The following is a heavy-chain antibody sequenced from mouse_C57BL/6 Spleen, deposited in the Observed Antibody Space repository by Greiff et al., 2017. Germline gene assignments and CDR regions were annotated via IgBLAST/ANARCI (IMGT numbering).Heavy chain of an antibody. CDR3: ARSYGNYEAWFAY. V-gene: IGHV1-80*01. D-gene: IGHD2-10*02. Sequence: VQLQQSGAELVKPGASVKISCKASGYAFSSYWLNWVKQRPGKGLEWIGQIYPGDGDTNYNGKFKGKATLTADKSSSTAYMQLSSLTSEDSEVYCCARSYGNYEAWFAYWGQGTLVTVSA. CDR2: IYPGDGDT. J-gene: IGHJ3*01. CDR1: GYAFSSYW.